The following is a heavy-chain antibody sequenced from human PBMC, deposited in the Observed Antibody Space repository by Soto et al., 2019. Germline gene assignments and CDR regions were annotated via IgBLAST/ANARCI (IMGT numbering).Heavy chain of an antibody. CDR3: ARDYFGSGNAFDI. D-gene: IGHD3-10*01. Sequence: QLQESGPGLVNPSQXXSXXCTVSGGSISSGGHYWSWIRQHPGKGLEWIGYMHYSGSTFYNPSLKSRVTISIDTSNNQFSLKLSSVTAADTAVYYCARDYFGSGNAFDIWGQGTMVTVSS. CDR2: MHYSGST. J-gene: IGHJ3*02. V-gene: IGHV4-31*03. CDR1: GGSISSGGHY.